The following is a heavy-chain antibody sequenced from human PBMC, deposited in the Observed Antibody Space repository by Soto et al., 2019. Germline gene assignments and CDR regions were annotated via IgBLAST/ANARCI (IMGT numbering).Heavy chain of an antibody. CDR1: GGSFSGYY. V-gene: IGHV4-34*01. D-gene: IGHD2-15*01. CDR2: INHSGST. CDR3: ARGKGCSGGSCYSDYYYMDV. J-gene: IGHJ6*03. Sequence: QVQLQQWGAGLLKPSETLSLTCAVYGGSFSGYYWSWIRQPPGKGLEWIGEINHSGSTNYNPSLKGGVTISVDTSKNQLSLKLGSVTAADTAVYYCARGKGCSGGSCYSDYYYMDVWGKGTTVTVSS.